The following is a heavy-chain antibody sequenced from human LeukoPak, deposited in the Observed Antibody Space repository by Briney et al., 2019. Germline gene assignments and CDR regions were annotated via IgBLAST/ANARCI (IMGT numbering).Heavy chain of an antibody. V-gene: IGHV3-30*02. CDR3: AKEQVADQTPLDY. CDR2: IRYDGSNK. D-gene: IGHD6-19*01. CDR1: GFTFSSYG. J-gene: IGHJ4*02. Sequence: GGSLRLSCAASGFTFSSYGMHWVRQAPGKGLEWVAFIRYDGSNKYYADSVKGRFTISRDNSKNTLYLQMNSLRAEDTAVYYCAKEQVADQTPLDYWGQGTLVTVSS.